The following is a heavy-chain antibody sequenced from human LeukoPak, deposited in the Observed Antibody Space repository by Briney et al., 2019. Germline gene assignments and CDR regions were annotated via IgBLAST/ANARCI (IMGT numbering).Heavy chain of an antibody. V-gene: IGHV3-23*01. Sequence: GGSLRLSCAASGFTFSSYAMSWVRQTPEKGLEWVSAITGGGGSTKYSDSVKGRFTISRDNSKNTLYLEMKSLRAEDTAVYYCAKYYYDRSGYYGSGATFDYWGQGTLVTVSS. CDR3: AKYYYDRSGYYGSGATFDY. CDR1: GFTFSSYA. CDR2: ITGGGGST. J-gene: IGHJ4*02. D-gene: IGHD3-22*01.